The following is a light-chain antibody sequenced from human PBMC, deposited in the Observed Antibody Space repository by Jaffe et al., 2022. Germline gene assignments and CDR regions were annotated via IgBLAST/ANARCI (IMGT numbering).Light chain of an antibody. CDR2: QDS. V-gene: IGLV3-1*01. Sequence: SYELTQPPSVSVSPGQTASITCSGDKLGDKYACWYQQKPGQSPVLVIYQDSKRPSGIPERFSGSNSGNTATLTISGTQAMDEADYYCQAWDSSTAYVFGGGTKLTVL. CDR1: KLGDKY. J-gene: IGLJ2*01. CDR3: QAWDSSTAYV.